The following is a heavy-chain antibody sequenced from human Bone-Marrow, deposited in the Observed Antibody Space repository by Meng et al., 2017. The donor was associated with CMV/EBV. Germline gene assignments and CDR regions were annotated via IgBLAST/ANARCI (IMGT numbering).Heavy chain of an antibody. CDR2: ISWNSGSI. D-gene: IGHD3-3*01. Sequence: GGSLRLSCAASGFTFDDYAMHWVRQAPGKGLEWVSGISWNSGSIGYADSVKGRFTISRDNAKNSLYLQMNSLRAEDTAVYYCATSITIFGVPSWGQGTLVTVSS. CDR1: GFTFDDYA. CDR3: ATSITIFGVPS. V-gene: IGHV3-9*01. J-gene: IGHJ5*02.